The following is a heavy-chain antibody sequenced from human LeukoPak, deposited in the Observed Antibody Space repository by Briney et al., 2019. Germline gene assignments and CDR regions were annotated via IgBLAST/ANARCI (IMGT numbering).Heavy chain of an antibody. J-gene: IGHJ3*02. D-gene: IGHD6-19*01. CDR1: EFTFSSYA. CDR2: ISASGGST. CDR3: ARVSSGWSSGAFDI. Sequence: PGGSLRLSCAASEFTFSSYAMQWVRQAPGKGLEWVSGISASGGSTWYADSVKGRFTISRDNSKNTLYLQMNSLRAEDTAVYYCARVSSGWSSGAFDIWGQGTMATVSS. V-gene: IGHV3-23*01.